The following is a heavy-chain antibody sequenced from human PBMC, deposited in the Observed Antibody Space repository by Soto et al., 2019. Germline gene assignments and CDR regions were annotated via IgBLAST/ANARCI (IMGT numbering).Heavy chain of an antibody. CDR2: ISASGIT. D-gene: IGHD2-21*01. CDR3: ARALLHTLVVPDFDY. V-gene: IGHV1-18*01. Sequence: ASVKVSCKASGYIFTTYGITWVRQAPGQGLEWMGWISASGITNYAQKFRGRVTLTTDTSTATADMELTSLGSDDTAIYYCARALLHTLVVPDFDYWGQGTLVTVSS. CDR1: GYIFTTYG. J-gene: IGHJ4*02.